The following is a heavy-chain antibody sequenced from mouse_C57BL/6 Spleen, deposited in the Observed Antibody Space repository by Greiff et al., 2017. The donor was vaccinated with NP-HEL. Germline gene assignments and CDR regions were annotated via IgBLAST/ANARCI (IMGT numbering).Heavy chain of an antibody. J-gene: IGHJ4*01. D-gene: IGHD1-1*01. CDR2: ISYDGSN. Sequence: EVQLQESGPGLVKPSQSLSLTCSVTGYSITSGYYWNWIRQFPGNKLEWMGYISYDGSNNYNPSLKNRISITRDTSKNQFFLKLNSVTTEDTATYYGASITTVVATWDAMDYWGQGTSVTVSS. CDR3: ASITTVVATWDAMDY. CDR1: GYSITSGYY. V-gene: IGHV3-6*01.